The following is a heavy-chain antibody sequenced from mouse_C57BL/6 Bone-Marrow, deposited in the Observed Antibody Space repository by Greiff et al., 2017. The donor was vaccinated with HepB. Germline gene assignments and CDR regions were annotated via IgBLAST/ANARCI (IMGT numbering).Heavy chain of an antibody. CDR1: GFNIKDDY. V-gene: IGHV14-4*01. D-gene: IGHD2-1*01. Sequence: EVQLVESGAELVRPGASVKLSCTASGFNIKDDYMHWVKQRPEQGLEWIGWIDPENGDTEYASKFQGKATITADTSSNTAYLQLSSLTSEDTAVYYCTTIYYGYIDYWGQGTTLTVSS. J-gene: IGHJ2*01. CDR3: TTIYYGYIDY. CDR2: IDPENGDT.